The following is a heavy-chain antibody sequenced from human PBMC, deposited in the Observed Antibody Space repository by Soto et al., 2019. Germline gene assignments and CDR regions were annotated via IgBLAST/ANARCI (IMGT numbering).Heavy chain of an antibody. Sequence: GGSLRLSCAASGFTFSSYAMSWVRQAPGKGLEWVSAISGSGGSTYYANSVKGRFTLARDNSKNTLYLQMNSLRAEDTAVYDCAKAPGWYYYYYMDVWGKGTTVTVSS. V-gene: IGHV3-23*01. CDR2: ISGSGGST. J-gene: IGHJ6*03. CDR3: AKAPGWYYYYYMDV. D-gene: IGHD6-19*01. CDR1: GFTFSSYA.